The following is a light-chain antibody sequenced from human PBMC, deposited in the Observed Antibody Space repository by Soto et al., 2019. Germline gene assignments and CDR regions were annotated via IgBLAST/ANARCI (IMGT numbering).Light chain of an antibody. J-gene: IGLJ2*01. V-gene: IGLV2-14*01. CDR3: GSYTSSSTLVV. CDR1: SSDVGGYNY. CDR2: DVS. Sequence: SVLTQPASVSGSPGQSITISCTGTSSDVGGYNYVSWYQRHPGKAPKLMIYDVSNRPSGVSNRFSGSKSGNTASLTISGLQAEDEADYYCGSYTSSSTLVVFGGGTKLTVL.